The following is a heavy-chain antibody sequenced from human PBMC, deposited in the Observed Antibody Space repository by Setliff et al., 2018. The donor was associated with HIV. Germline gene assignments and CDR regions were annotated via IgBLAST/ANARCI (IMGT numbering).Heavy chain of an antibody. Sequence: SETLSLTCSVSGGPITSNTYIWDWIRQAPGKGLEWIGSIYHSGNTYYNPSLKSRVSISVDKSKRKFSLKLTSVNAGDSALYYCARRRGQKATGWYYFDFWGQGALVTVSS. CDR1: GGPITSNTYI. D-gene: IGHD6-19*01. CDR3: ARRRGQKATGWYYFDF. V-gene: IGHV4-39*01. CDR2: IYHSGNT. J-gene: IGHJ4*02.